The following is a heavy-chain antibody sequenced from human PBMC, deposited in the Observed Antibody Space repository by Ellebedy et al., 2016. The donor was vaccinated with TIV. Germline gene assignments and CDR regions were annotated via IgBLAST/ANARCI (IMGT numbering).Heavy chain of an antibody. CDR2: INQDGSDK. J-gene: IGHJ3*02. Sequence: GGSLRLSCAASRFSFSSYWMSWVRQPPGKGLEWVANINQDGSDKYYVDSVKGRFTISRDNAKTSLYLQMNSLRVQDTAVYYCASDGSYGDYRSPTHAFEIWGQGTTVTVSS. CDR3: ASDGSYGDYRSPTHAFEI. V-gene: IGHV3-7*01. D-gene: IGHD4-17*01. CDR1: RFSFSSYW.